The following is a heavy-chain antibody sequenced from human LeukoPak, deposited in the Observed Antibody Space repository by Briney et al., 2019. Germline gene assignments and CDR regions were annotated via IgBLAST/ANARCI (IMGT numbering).Heavy chain of an antibody. V-gene: IGHV4-4*07. CDR2: MYSSGS. Sequence: SETLSLTCTVSGGSISSYYLSWIRQTAGKGLEWIGRMYSSGSNYNPSLKSRVTMSIDTSTNQLSLKLSSVTAADTAVYYCARDSGTTGEVKFDPWGQGTLVTVSS. CDR3: ARDSGTTGEVKFDP. D-gene: IGHD3-10*01. CDR1: GGSISSYY. J-gene: IGHJ5*02.